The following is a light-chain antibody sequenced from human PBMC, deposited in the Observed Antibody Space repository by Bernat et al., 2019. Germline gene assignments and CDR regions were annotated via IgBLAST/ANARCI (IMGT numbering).Light chain of an antibody. CDR3: CSHAGLTFLV. CDR2: EVT. V-gene: IGLV2-23*02. J-gene: IGLJ3*02. CDR1: NSDVGAYDH. Sequence: QSALTQPASVSGSPGQSIAISCTGTNSDVGAYDHVSWYQHHPGKVPNLIIYEVTRRPSVVSNRFSCSKSGNTASLTISVLQADDEADYYCCSHAGLTFLVFGGGTRLTVL.